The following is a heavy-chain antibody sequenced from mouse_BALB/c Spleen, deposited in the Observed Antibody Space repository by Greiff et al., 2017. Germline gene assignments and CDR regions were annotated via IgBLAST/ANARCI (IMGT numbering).Heavy chain of an antibody. Sequence: VQLQESGPGLVAPSQSLSITCTVSGFSLTGYGVNWVRQPPGKGLEWLGMIWGDGSTDYNSALKSRLSISKDNSKSQVFLKMNSLQTDDTARYYCARDGDYYGPWYFDVWGAGTTVTVSS. CDR3: ARDGDYYGPWYFDV. D-gene: IGHD1-2*01. CDR1: GFSLTGYG. J-gene: IGHJ1*01. CDR2: IWGDGST. V-gene: IGHV2-6-7*02.